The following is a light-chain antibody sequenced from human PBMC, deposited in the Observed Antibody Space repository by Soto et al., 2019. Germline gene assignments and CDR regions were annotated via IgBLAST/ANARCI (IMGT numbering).Light chain of an antibody. Sequence: QLVLTQSPSASASLGASVKLTCTLSSGHSSYAIAWHQQQPEKGPRYLMKINSDGSHSKGDGIPDPFSGSTATAERFLTIAILPSEDEAHYCCQTSDTGIHYVFGTGTQLTVL. CDR2: INSDGSH. J-gene: IGLJ1*01. V-gene: IGLV4-69*01. CDR1: SGHSSYA. CDR3: QTSDTGIHYV.